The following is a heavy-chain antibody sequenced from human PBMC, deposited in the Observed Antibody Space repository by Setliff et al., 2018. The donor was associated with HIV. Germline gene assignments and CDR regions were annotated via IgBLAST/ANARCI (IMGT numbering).Heavy chain of an antibody. V-gene: IGHV1-3*01. CDR2: INVDNDNT. CDR1: GYTFTSYG. D-gene: IGHD1-26*01. CDR3: ARGGWELVSCYDS. Sequence: ASVKVSCKASGYTFTSYGISWVRQAPGQGLEWMGWINVDNDNTKYSQKFQGRVTITRDTSATTAYMELSSLRSEDTAVYYCARGGWELVSCYDSWGQGTLVTVSS. J-gene: IGHJ4*02.